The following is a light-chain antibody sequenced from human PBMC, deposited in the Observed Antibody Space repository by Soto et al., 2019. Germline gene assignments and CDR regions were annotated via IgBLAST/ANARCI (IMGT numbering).Light chain of an antibody. CDR1: QSISNY. V-gene: IGKV1-39*01. CDR2: AAS. J-gene: IGKJ5*01. CDR3: QQANSFPLT. Sequence: IQMTQSPSSLSASVGDRVTITCRASQSISNYLNWYQQKPGKAPKVLIYAASNLQSGVPSRFSGSGSGTDFTLTISSLQPEDFATYYCQQANSFPLTFGGGTRLEIK.